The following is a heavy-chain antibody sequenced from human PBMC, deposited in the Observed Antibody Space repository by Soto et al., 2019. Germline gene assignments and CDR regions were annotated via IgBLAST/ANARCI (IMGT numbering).Heavy chain of an antibody. J-gene: IGHJ6*03. Sequence: SETLSLTCTVSGGSISSYYWSWIRQPPGKGLEWIGYIYYSGSTNYNPSLKSRVTISVDTSKNQFSLKLSSVTAADTAVYYCARLYSGYIDYYYYYYMDVWGKGTTVTVSS. V-gene: IGHV4-59*08. CDR1: GGSISSYY. CDR3: ARLYSGYIDYYYYYYMDV. CDR2: IYYSGST. D-gene: IGHD5-12*01.